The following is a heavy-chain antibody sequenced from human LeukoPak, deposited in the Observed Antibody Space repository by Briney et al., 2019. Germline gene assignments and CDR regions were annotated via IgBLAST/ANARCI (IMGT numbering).Heavy chain of an antibody. CDR1: GLAFSAYK. D-gene: IGHD6-19*01. CDR2: ISTDGYTT. J-gene: IGHJ5*02. V-gene: IGHV3-74*01. CDR3: ARCTIGDGSGWCTWFDP. Sequence: GGSMRLSCAASGLAFSAYKMHWVRQAPRKGLVWVSRISTDGYTTDYADFVQGRFTASRDNTKNTWSLEMNSLRAEDTAVYYCARCTIGDGSGWCTWFDPWGQGTLVTVSS.